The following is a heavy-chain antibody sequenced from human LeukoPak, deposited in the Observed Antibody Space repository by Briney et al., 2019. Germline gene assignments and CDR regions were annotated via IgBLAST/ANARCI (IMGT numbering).Heavy chain of an antibody. Sequence: PGGSLRLSCAASGFTFSNFALSWVRQAPGKGLEWVSAISGSGDSTYYADSVKGRFTISRDNSKNTLCLQMNSLRAEDTAVYYCARRNAMDVWGQGTTVIVFS. J-gene: IGHJ6*02. CDR3: ARRNAMDV. V-gene: IGHV3-23*01. CDR1: GFTFSNFA. CDR2: ISGSGDST.